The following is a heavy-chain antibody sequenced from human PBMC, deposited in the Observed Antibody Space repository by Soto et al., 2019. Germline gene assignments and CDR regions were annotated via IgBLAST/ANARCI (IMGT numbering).Heavy chain of an antibody. CDR3: ARYSSSWYGAPFDY. V-gene: IGHV4-34*01. D-gene: IGHD6-13*01. CDR2: INHSGST. Sequence: SETLSLTCAVYGGSFSGYYWSWIRQPPGKGLEWIGEINHSGSTNYNPSLKSRVTISVDTSKNQFSLKLSSVTAADTAVYYCARYSSSWYGAPFDYWGQGTLVTVSS. J-gene: IGHJ4*02. CDR1: GGSFSGYY.